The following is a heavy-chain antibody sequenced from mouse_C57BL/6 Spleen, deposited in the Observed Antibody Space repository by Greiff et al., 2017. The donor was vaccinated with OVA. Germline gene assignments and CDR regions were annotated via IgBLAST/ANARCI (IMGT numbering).Heavy chain of an antibody. CDR3: ARADYSNYFAY. D-gene: IGHD2-5*01. Sequence: EVKLQESGPGLVKPSQSLSLTCSVTGYSITSGYYWNWIRQFPGNKLEWMGYISYDGSNNYNPSLKNRISITRDTSKNQFFLKLNSVTTEDTATYYCARADYSNYFAYWGQGTLVTVSA. CDR1: GYSITSGYY. J-gene: IGHJ3*01. CDR2: ISYDGSN. V-gene: IGHV3-6*01.